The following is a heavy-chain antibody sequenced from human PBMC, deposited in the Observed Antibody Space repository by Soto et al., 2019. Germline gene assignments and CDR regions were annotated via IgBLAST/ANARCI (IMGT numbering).Heavy chain of an antibody. CDR1: GGSISSGGYY. D-gene: IGHD3-16*01. CDR3: ARVWAGADEDYYYYMDV. J-gene: IGHJ6*03. Sequence: SETLSLTCTVSGGSISSGGYYWSWIRQHPGKGLEWIGYIYYSGSTYYNPSLKSRVTISVDTSKNQFSLKLSSVTAADTAVYYCARVWAGADEDYYYYMDVWGKGTTVTVSS. V-gene: IGHV4-31*03. CDR2: IYYSGST.